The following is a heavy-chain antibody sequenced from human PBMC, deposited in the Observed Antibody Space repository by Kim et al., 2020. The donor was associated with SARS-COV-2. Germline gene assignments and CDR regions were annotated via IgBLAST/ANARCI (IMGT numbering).Heavy chain of an antibody. CDR2: INAGNGNT. D-gene: IGHD3-10*01. CDR1: GYTFTSYA. Sequence: ASVKVSCKASGYTFTSYAMHWVRQAPGQRLEWMGWINAGNGNTKYSQKFQGRVTITRDTSASTAYMELSSLRSEDTAVYYCARAIVLYGSGRGWFDPWGQGTLVTVSS. CDR3: ARAIVLYGSGRGWFDP. V-gene: IGHV1-3*01. J-gene: IGHJ5*02.